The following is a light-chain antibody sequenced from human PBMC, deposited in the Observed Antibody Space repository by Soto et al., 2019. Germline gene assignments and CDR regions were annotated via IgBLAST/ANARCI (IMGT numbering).Light chain of an antibody. J-gene: IGKJ1*01. CDR3: MQGTHWPLT. CDR1: GSLVDSDGNTY. CDR2: QVS. Sequence: DVVMTQSPLSLPVTLGQPASISCWSSGSLVDSDGNTYLHWFQQRPGQSPRRLIYQVSFRYSGVQERFSGSESGTDFKLKISRVEAEYVGIYYCMQGTHWPLTFGQGTKVEIK. V-gene: IGKV2-30*01.